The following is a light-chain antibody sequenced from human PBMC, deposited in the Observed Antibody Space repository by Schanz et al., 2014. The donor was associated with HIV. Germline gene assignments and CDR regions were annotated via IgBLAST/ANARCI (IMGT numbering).Light chain of an antibody. CDR2: DVS. CDR3: SSFTTSDTLV. CDR1: SSDVGGYNY. J-gene: IGLJ2*01. Sequence: QSALTQPASVSGSPGQSITISCSGTSSDVGGYNYVSWYQQNPGKAPKVVIYDVSNRPSGISNRFSGSKSGNTASLTISGLQAEDEAYYYCSSFTTSDTLVFGGGTKVTVL. V-gene: IGLV2-14*03.